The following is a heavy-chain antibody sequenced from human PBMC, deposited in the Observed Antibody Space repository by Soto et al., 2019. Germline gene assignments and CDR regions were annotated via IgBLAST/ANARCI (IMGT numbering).Heavy chain of an antibody. J-gene: IGHJ4*02. V-gene: IGHV3-23*01. CDR1: GFTFSSYG. CDR3: AKDRRAGGNYGFYSDF. D-gene: IGHD1-7*01. Sequence: GGSLRLSCAASGFTFSSYGMTWVHQAPGEGLEWVSFSSATGAGTYYAGSVKGRFTISRDNSKNTLYLQMTSLRADDTAVYYCAKDRRAGGNYGFYSDFWGQGALVTVSS. CDR2: SSATGAGT.